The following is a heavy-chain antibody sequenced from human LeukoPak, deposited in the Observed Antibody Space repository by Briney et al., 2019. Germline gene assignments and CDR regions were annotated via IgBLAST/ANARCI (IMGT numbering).Heavy chain of an antibody. CDR2: IYYSGST. J-gene: IGHJ6*02. CDR3: AREEALYGMDV. Sequence: SETLSLTCTVSGGSISSYYWSWIRQPPGKGLEWIGYIYYSGSTNYNPSLKSRVTISVDTSENQFSLKLSSVTAADTAVYYCAREEALYGMDVWGQGTTVTVSS. V-gene: IGHV4-59*01. CDR1: GGSISSYY.